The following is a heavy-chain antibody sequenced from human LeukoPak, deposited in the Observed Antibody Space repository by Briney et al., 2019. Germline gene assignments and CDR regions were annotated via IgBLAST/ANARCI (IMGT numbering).Heavy chain of an antibody. CDR3: AVKVAATGYY. J-gene: IGHJ4*02. D-gene: IGHD6-13*01. CDR1: GGSISSGGYY. Sequence: NPSQTLSLTCTVSGGSISSGGYYWSWIRQHPGTGLEGIGYMSYSGDTYYNASLKSRITISLDTSKNQFSLKLSSVTAADTAVYYCAVKVAATGYYWGQGTLVTVSS. CDR2: MSYSGDT. V-gene: IGHV4-31*03.